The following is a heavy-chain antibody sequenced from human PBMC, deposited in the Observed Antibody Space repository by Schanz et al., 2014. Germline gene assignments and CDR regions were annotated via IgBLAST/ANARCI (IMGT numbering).Heavy chain of an antibody. Sequence: QVQLVQSGAEVKKPGASVKVSCKASGYTFTRYYIHWVRQAPGQGLEWMGIINPSGGSTTYAQKFQDRVTMTSDTSTSTVYMELSSLRSEDTAVYYCARNYGGHSEESDRYGMDVWGQGTTVTVSS. CDR3: ARNYGGHSEESDRYGMDV. V-gene: IGHV1-46*01. CDR2: INPSGGST. CDR1: GYTFTRYY. J-gene: IGHJ6*02. D-gene: IGHD4-17*01.